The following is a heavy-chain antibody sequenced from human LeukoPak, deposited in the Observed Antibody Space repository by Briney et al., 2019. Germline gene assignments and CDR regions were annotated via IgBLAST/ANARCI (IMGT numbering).Heavy chain of an antibody. CDR1: GGSFSDFY. CDR3: AKGPHRYSSTWFYSRASFYFDY. D-gene: IGHD2-2*01. Sequence: SETLSLTCAVSGGSFSDFYWSWIRQTPGKGLEWIGEINHSGDTNYNPSLTSRVTISVDTSRSQFSLNLTSVIDADTAVYYCAKGPHRYSSTWFYSRASFYFDYWGQGALVTVSS. CDR2: INHSGDT. J-gene: IGHJ4*02. V-gene: IGHV4-34*01.